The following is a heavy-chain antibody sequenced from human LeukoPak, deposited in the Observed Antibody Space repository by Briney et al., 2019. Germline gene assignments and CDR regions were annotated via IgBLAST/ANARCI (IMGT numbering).Heavy chain of an antibody. D-gene: IGHD6-13*01. CDR2: INAGNGNT. V-gene: IGHV1-3*01. CDR1: GHTFTSYT. CDR3: ARVPLDYYYYGMDV. J-gene: IGHJ6*02. Sequence: ASVKVSCKASGHTFTSYTMHWVRQAPGQRLEWMGWINAGNGNTKYSQKFQGRVTITRDTSASTAYMELSSLRSEDTAVYYCARVPLDYYYYGMDVWGQGTTVTVSS.